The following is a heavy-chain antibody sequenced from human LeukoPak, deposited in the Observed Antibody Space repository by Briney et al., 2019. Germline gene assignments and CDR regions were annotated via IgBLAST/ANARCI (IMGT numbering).Heavy chain of an antibody. Sequence: ASVKVSCKASGYTFTSYDINWVRQATGQGLEWMGWMNPNSGNTGYAQKFQGRVTMTRNTSISTAYMELSSLRSEDTAVYYCALRGWSSGPKPYYFDYWGQGTLVTVSS. CDR1: GYTFTSYD. CDR2: MNPNSGNT. D-gene: IGHD3-22*01. J-gene: IGHJ4*02. CDR3: ALRGWSSGPKPYYFDY. V-gene: IGHV1-8*01.